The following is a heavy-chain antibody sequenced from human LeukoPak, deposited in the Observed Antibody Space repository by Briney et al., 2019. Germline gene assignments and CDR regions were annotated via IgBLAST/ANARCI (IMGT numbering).Heavy chain of an antibody. Sequence: GGSLRLSCAASEFAFSVYEMYWVRQAPGKGLEWVSYISSSGGTRYYADSAKGRFTISRDNAKNSLYLQMNSLRAEDTAVYYCTTITVASSFDYWGQGALVTVSS. D-gene: IGHD6-19*01. CDR3: TTITVASSFDY. CDR1: EFAFSVYE. CDR2: ISSSGGTR. J-gene: IGHJ4*02. V-gene: IGHV3-48*03.